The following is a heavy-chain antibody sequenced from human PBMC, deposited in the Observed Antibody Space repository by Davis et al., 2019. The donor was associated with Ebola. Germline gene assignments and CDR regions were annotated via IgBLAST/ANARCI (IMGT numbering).Heavy chain of an antibody. J-gene: IGHJ6*02. CDR2: IKQDGSEK. D-gene: IGHD6-6*01. CDR1: GFTFSSYW. Sequence: GGSLRLSCAASGFTFSSYWMSWVRQAPGKGLEWVANIKQDGSEKYYVDSVKGRFTISRDNAKNSLYLQMNSLRAEDTAVYYCAREGSSSEEIYYYYGMDVRGQGTTVTVSS. CDR3: AREGSSSEEIYYYYGMDV. V-gene: IGHV3-7*03.